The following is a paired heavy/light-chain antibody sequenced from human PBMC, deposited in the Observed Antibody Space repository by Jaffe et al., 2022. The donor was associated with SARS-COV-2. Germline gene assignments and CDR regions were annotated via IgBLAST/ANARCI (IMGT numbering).Heavy chain of an antibody. V-gene: IGHV1-3*01. D-gene: IGHD5-18*01. CDR1: GYTFTSYA. CDR2: INVGNGNT. J-gene: IGHJ4*02. CDR3: ARIEYNYGSFDS. Sequence: QVQLVQSGAEVKKPGASVKVSCKASGYTFTSYAMHWVRQAPGQRLEWMGWINVGNGNTKYSQKFQGRVTITRDTSASTAYMELSSLRSEDTAMYYCARIEYNYGSFDSWGQGTLVTVSS.
Light chain of an antibody. CDR2: KDS. V-gene: IGLV3-25*03. Sequence: SYELTQPPSVSVSPGQTARITCSGDGLPKQHAYWYQQKPGQAPVLVIYKDSERPSGIPERFSGSSSGTTVTLTISGVQPEDEADYYCQSVDNSGAYVVFGGGTKLTVL. J-gene: IGLJ2*01. CDR1: GLPKQH. CDR3: QSVDNSGAYVV.